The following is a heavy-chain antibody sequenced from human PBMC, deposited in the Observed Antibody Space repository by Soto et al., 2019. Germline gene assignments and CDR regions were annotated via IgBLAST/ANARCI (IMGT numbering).Heavy chain of an antibody. J-gene: IGHJ4*02. D-gene: IGHD2-15*01. CDR3: ARAPGGLGGSDY. CDR2: IWYDGSNK. Sequence: QVQLVESGGGVVQPGRSLRLSCAASGFTFSSYGMHWVRQAPGKGLEWVAVIWYDGSNKYYADSVKGRFTISRDNSKNTLYLQMNSLRAEDTAVYYCARAPGGLGGSDYWGQGTLVTVSS. V-gene: IGHV3-33*01. CDR1: GFTFSSYG.